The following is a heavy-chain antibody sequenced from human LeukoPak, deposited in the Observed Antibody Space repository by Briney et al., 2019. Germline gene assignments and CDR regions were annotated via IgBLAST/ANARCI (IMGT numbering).Heavy chain of an antibody. CDR2: IYHSGST. V-gene: IGHV4-38-2*01. J-gene: IGHJ3*02. Sequence: SETLSLTCAVSGYSISSGYYWGWIRQPPGKGLEWIGIIYHSGSTYYNPSLESRVTISVDTSKNQFSLKLSSVTAADTAVYYCARGGGYQLLYDAFDIWGQGTMVTVSS. CDR1: GYSISSGYY. CDR3: ARGGGYQLLYDAFDI. D-gene: IGHD2-2*02.